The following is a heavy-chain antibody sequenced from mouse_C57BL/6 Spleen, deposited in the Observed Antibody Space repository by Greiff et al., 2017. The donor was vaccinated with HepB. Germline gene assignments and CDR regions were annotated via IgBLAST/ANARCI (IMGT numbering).Heavy chain of an antibody. Sequence: EVNVVESGGGLVKPGGSLKLSCAASGFTFSSYAMSWVRQTPEKRLEWVATISDGGSYTYYPDNVKGRFTISRDNAKNNLYLQMSHLKSEDTAMYYCARGAFITTVVANWYFDVWGTGTTVTVSS. V-gene: IGHV5-4*03. CDR1: GFTFSSYA. CDR3: ARGAFITTVVANWYFDV. J-gene: IGHJ1*03. CDR2: ISDGGSYT. D-gene: IGHD1-1*01.